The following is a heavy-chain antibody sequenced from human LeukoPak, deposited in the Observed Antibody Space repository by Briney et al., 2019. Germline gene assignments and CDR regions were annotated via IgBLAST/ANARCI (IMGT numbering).Heavy chain of an antibody. Sequence: PGGSLRLSCAASGFTVSSNYMSWVRQAPGKGLEWVSVIYSSGSTYYADSVKGRFTISRDNSKNTLYLQMNSLRAEDTAVYYCARHGDIVATIWYFDYWGQGTLVTVSS. CDR3: ARHGDIVATIWYFDY. D-gene: IGHD5-12*01. CDR1: GFTVSSNY. CDR2: IYSSGST. J-gene: IGHJ4*02. V-gene: IGHV3-66*02.